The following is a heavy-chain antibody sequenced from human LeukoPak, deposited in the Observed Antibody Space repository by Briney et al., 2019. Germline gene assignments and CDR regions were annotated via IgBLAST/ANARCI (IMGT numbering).Heavy chain of an antibody. CDR1: GYTFTGYY. D-gene: IGHD2-15*01. J-gene: IGHJ4*02. V-gene: IGHV1-2*02. CDR2: INPNSGGT. CDR3: ARDSGSRSSGLLDY. Sequence: ASVKVSCKASGYTFTGYYMHWVRQAPGQGLEWMGWINPNSGGTNYAQKFQGRVTMTRDTSISTAYMELSRLRSDDTAVYYCARDSGSRSSGLLDYWGQGTLVTVSS.